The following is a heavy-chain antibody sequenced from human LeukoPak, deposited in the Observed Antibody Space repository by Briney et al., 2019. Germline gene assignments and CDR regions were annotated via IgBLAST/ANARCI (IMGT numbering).Heavy chain of an antibody. CDR2: LSGSGLST. V-gene: IGHV3-23*01. CDR1: GFTFNNYA. Sequence: PGGSLRLSCAPSGFTFNNYAMTWVRQAPGKGLEWVSALSGSGLSTSYADSVKGRFTISRDNAKNTLCLQMNSLRAEDTAVYYCARGGCSSTNCYVSDYWGQGTLVTVSS. CDR3: ARGGCSSTNCYVSDY. D-gene: IGHD2-2*01. J-gene: IGHJ4*02.